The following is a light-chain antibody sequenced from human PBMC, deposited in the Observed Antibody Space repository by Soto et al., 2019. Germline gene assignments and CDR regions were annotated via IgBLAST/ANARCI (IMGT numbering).Light chain of an antibody. CDR2: AVS. Sequence: QSVLTQTASVSGSPGQSITISCTGTISDVGLYDYVSWYQQHPGKAPQLMIYAVSNRPSGVSNRFSASKSGNTASLFISGLQAEDEADYYCSSYTSDSSYVFGSGTKVTVL. CDR1: ISDVGLYDY. J-gene: IGLJ1*01. V-gene: IGLV2-14*01. CDR3: SSYTSDSSYV.